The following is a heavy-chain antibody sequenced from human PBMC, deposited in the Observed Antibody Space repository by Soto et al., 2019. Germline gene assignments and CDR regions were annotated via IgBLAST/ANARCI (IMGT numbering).Heavy chain of an antibody. CDR3: ARRFLEWGDAFDV. V-gene: IGHV4-28*01. CDR1: GSSVTDSDW. CDR2: IFHTGAT. J-gene: IGHJ3*01. D-gene: IGHD3-3*01. Sequence: QVNLQESGPGLVRPSDTLSLTCVVSGSSVTDSDWWVWIRQPPGKGLEWVGSIFHTGATYSNPSLKNRVSFAVDKSKNHFSLRLTSATAFDPAVYFCARRFLEWGDAFDVWGQGALVTVSS.